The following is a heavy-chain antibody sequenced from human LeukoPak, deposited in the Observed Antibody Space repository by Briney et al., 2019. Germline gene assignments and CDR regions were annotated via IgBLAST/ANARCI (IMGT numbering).Heavy chain of an antibody. CDR3: ARGYGSGSNWFDP. CDR1: GFTFDNYD. D-gene: IGHD3-10*01. J-gene: IGHJ5*02. V-gene: IGHV3-48*03. Sequence: GGSLRLSCAASGFTFDNYDMNWVRQAPGKGLEWVSYISSSGSSKYYADSVKGRFTISRDNTKNSLFPQMNSLRDEDTAVYYCARGYGSGSNWFDPWGQGTLVTVSS. CDR2: ISSSGSSK.